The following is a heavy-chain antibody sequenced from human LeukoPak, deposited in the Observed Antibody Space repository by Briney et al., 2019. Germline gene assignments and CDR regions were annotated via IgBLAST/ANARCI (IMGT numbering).Heavy chain of an antibody. CDR1: GFTVSSNC. V-gene: IGHV3-21*01. CDR3: ARDREGEGFDY. CDR2: ISSSSSYI. D-gene: IGHD3-16*01. J-gene: IGHJ4*02. Sequence: GGSLRLSCAASGFTVSSNCMNWVRQAPGKGLEWVSSISSSSSYIYYADSVKGRFTISRDNAKNSLYLQMNSLRAEDTAVYCCARDREGEGFDYWGQGTLVTVSS.